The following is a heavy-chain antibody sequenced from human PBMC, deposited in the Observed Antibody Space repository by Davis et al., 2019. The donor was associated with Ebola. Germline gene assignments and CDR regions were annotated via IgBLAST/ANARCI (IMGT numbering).Heavy chain of an antibody. V-gene: IGHV4-59*12. CDR3: ARYFYGSGSFYFDY. CDR2: IFYSGST. Sequence: MPSETLSLTCTVSGGSISSSYWSWIRQPPGKGLEWIGNIFYSGSTNYNPSVKSRVTIPLDTSKTQFSLKLSSVTAADTAVYYCARYFYGSGSFYFDYWGQGTLVTVSS. CDR1: GGSISSSY. J-gene: IGHJ4*02. D-gene: IGHD3-10*01.